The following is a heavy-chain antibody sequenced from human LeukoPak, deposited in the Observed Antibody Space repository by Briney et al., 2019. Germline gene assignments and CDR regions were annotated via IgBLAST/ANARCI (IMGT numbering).Heavy chain of an antibody. J-gene: IGHJ4*02. CDR3: ARGHGRRYCTNGVCLPFDY. V-gene: IGHV4-34*01. D-gene: IGHD2-8*01. Sequence: SETLSLTCAVYGGSFSGYYWSWIRQPPGKGLEWIGEINHSGSTNYNQSLKSRVTISVDTSKNQFSLKLSSVTAADTAVYYCARGHGRRYCTNGVCLPFDYWGQGTLVTVSS. CDR1: GGSFSGYY. CDR2: INHSGST.